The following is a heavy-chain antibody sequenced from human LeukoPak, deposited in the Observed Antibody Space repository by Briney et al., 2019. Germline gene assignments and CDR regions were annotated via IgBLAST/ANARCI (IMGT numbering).Heavy chain of an antibody. CDR1: GFTVSSNY. J-gene: IGHJ4*02. CDR2: IYSGGST. D-gene: IGHD3-22*01. Sequence: PGGSLRLSCAASGFTVSSNYMSWVRQAPGKGLEWVSVIYSGGSTYYADSVKGRFTISRDNSKNTLYLQMNSLRAEDTAVYYCARGQDFDYDSSGYYYAAGYFDYWGQGTLVTVSS. CDR3: ARGQDFDYDSSGYYYAAGYFDY. V-gene: IGHV3-53*01.